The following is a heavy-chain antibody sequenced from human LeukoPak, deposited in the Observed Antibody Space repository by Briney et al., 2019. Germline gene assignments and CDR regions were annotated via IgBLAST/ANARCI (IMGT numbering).Heavy chain of an antibody. D-gene: IGHD2-2*01. J-gene: IGHJ4*02. CDR3: SSQPAVHDLDY. CDR2: IKPDGSGK. V-gene: IGHV3-7*01. CDR1: RFTFSNYW. Sequence: GGSLRLSCAASRFTFSNYWMTWVRQGPGKGLEWVANIKPDGSGKNYVDSVKGRFTISRDNAKNSLYLQMNSLRVEDTAVYYCSSQPAVHDLDYWSQGTLVTVSS.